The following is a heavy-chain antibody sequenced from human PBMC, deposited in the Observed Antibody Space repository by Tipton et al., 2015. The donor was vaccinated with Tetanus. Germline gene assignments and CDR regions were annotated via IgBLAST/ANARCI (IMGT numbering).Heavy chain of an antibody. CDR2: VYNSGST. Sequence: TLSLTCTVSGASISSYYWSWIRQPAGKGLEWIGRVYNSGSTDYNPSLKSRLAMSLDTSKNQFSLKLSSVTAADTAVYYCAFKPDYFGTGSPPFDYWGQGPLVTVSS. V-gene: IGHV4-4*07. J-gene: IGHJ4*02. CDR3: AFKPDYFGTGSPPFDY. CDR1: GASISSYY. D-gene: IGHD3-10*01.